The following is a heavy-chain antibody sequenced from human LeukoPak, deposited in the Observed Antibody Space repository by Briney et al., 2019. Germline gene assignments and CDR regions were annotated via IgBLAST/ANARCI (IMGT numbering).Heavy chain of an antibody. CDR2: IYNSGIT. CDR1: GASISNYY. J-gene: IGHJ4*02. CDR3: ARGKGIDDGDYGFKDRGFDY. D-gene: IGHD4-17*01. Sequence: SETLSLTCSVSVSGASISNYYWSWIRQPPGKGLEWIGYIYNSGITNYKSSLKSRATISVDTSRNRFSLKLRSVTAADTAVYYCARGKGIDDGDYGFKDRGFDYWSQGTLVTVSS. V-gene: IGHV4-59*01.